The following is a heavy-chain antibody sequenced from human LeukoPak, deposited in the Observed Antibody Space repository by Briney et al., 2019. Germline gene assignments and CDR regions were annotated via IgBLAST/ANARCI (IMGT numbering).Heavy chain of an antibody. Sequence: GGSLRVSCAASGFIFSSYWMSWVRQAPGKGLEWVANIKEDGSGKKYVDSVKGRFTISRDNAKNSVYLQMNSLRAEDTAVYYCAREHDYGDYVDYWGQGTLVTVSS. V-gene: IGHV3-7*01. CDR2: IKEDGSGK. CDR3: AREHDYGDYVDY. CDR1: GFIFSSYW. D-gene: IGHD4-17*01. J-gene: IGHJ4*02.